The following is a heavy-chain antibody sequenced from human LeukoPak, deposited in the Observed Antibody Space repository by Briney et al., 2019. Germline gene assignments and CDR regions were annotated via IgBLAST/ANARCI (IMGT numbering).Heavy chain of an antibody. D-gene: IGHD6-13*01. J-gene: IGHJ6*02. Sequence: SETLSLTCAVYGGSFSGYYWSWIRQPPGKGLGWIGEINHSGSTNYNPSLKSRVTISVDTSKNQFSLKLSSVTAADTAVYYCARVRGQLRAYYYYGMDVWGQGTTVTVSS. CDR3: ARVRGQLRAYYYYGMDV. V-gene: IGHV4-34*01. CDR2: INHSGST. CDR1: GGSFSGYY.